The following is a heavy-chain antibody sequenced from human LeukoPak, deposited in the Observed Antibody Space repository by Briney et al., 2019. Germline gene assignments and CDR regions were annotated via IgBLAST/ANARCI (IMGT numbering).Heavy chain of an antibody. CDR3: AKQRDGGYSSSWFV. CDR1: GFTFSSYA. CDR2: ISGSGGST. Sequence: SGGSLRLSCAASGFTFSSYAMSWVRQAPGKGLEWVSAISGSGGSTYYADSVKGRFTISRDNSKNTLYLQMNSLRAEDTAVYYCAKQRDGGYSSSWFVWGQGTLVTVSS. D-gene: IGHD6-13*01. V-gene: IGHV3-23*01. J-gene: IGHJ4*02.